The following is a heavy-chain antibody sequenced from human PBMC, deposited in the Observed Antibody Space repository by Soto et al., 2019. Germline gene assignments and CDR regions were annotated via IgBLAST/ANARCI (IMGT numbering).Heavy chain of an antibody. CDR3: ARRADYGDYATGGDY. CDR2: IYYSGST. J-gene: IGHJ4*02. CDR1: GGSISSSSYY. V-gene: IGHV4-39*01. Sequence: ETLSLTCTVSGGSISSSSYYLGWIRQPPGKGLEWIGSIYYSGSTYYNPSLKSRVTISVDTSKNQFSLKLSSVTAADTAVYYCARRADYGDYATGGDYWGQGTLVTVSS. D-gene: IGHD4-17*01.